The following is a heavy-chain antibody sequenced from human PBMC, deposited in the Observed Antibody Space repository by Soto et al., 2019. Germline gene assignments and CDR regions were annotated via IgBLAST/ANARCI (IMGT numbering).Heavy chain of an antibody. J-gene: IGHJ5*02. Sequence: QVQLQESGPGLVKPSGTLSLTCAVSGGSISSSNWWSWVRQPPGKGLEWIGEIYHSGSTNYNPSLTRRVTISVDKYKNKFSLKLSSVTAADTAVYYCARDYMVRGVMRWFDPWGQGTLVTVSS. CDR3: ARDYMVRGVMRWFDP. CDR1: GGSISSSNW. D-gene: IGHD3-10*01. CDR2: IYHSGST. V-gene: IGHV4-4*02.